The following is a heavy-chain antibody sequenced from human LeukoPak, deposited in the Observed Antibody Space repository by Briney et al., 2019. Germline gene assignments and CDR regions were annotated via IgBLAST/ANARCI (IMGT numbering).Heavy chain of an antibody. Sequence: SETLSLTCTVSGGSISSYYWSWIRQPPGKGLEWIGYIYYSGSTNYDPSLKSRVTISVDTSKNQFSLKLSSVTAADTAVYYCARRGDYGGDWGQGTLVTVSS. D-gene: IGHD4-23*01. CDR1: GGSISSYY. CDR2: IYYSGST. CDR3: ARRGDYGGD. V-gene: IGHV4-59*01. J-gene: IGHJ4*02.